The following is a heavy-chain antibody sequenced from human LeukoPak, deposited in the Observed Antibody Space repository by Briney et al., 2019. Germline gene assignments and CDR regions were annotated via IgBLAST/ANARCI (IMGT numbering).Heavy chain of an antibody. CDR1: GGSISSGGYY. CDR3: ARQIGYYDILTGYNYNWFDP. Sequence: SETLSLTCTVSGGSISSGGYYWSWIRQHPGKGLEWIGYIYYSGSTYYNPSLKSRVTISVDTSRNQFSLKLSSVTAADTAVYYCARQIGYYDILTGYNYNWFDPWGQGTLVTVSS. V-gene: IGHV4-31*03. D-gene: IGHD3-9*01. J-gene: IGHJ5*02. CDR2: IYYSGST.